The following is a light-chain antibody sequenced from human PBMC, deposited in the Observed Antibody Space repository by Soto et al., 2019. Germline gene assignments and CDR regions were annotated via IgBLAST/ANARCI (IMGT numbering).Light chain of an antibody. V-gene: IGKV3-11*01. CDR3: QQRSKWPLT. CDR1: QSVSSN. J-gene: IGKJ4*01. Sequence: EIVLTQSVATLSLSPGERATLSCRASQSVSSNLAWYQQKPGQAPRLLIYDASNRATGIPVRFSGSGSGTDFTLTISSLEPEDFAVYYCQQRSKWPLTFGGVTKVEIK. CDR2: DAS.